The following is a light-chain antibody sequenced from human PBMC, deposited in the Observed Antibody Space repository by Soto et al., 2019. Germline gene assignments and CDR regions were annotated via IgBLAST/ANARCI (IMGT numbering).Light chain of an antibody. V-gene: IGKV1-39*01. J-gene: IGKJ4*01. CDR1: QSISTY. CDR3: QQSSSAPRS. CDR2: AAS. Sequence: DIQMTQSPSSLSASMGDRVTITCRASQSISTYLNWYQQKLGEAPKLLIYAASSLQSGVPLRFNGSGSGTDFTLTINSLQPEDVATYYCQQSSSAPRSFGGGTRVEIK.